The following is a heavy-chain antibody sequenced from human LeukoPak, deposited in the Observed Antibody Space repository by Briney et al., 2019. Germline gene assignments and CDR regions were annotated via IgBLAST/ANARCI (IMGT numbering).Heavy chain of an antibody. CDR1: GFTFSSYG. CDR2: IQYDGSNK. J-gene: IGHJ4*02. Sequence: GGSLRLSCAASGFTFSSYGMHWVRQAPGKGLEWVTFIQYDGSNKYYADSVKGRFTISRDNSKNTVYLQMNSLRAEDAAVYYCAKAPVTTCSGAYCYPFDYWGQGTLVTVSS. D-gene: IGHD2-15*01. V-gene: IGHV3-30*02. CDR3: AKAPVTTCSGAYCYPFDY.